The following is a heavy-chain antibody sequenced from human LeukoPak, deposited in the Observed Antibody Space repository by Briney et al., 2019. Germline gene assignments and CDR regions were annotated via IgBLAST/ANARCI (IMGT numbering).Heavy chain of an antibody. CDR1: GGSISSSSYC. CDR2: IYYSGTT. Sequence: SETLSLTCTVSGGSISSSSYCWGWIRQPPGKGLEWIGCIYYSGTTYYNPSLKGRVTMSVDTSKNQFSLKLSSVTAADTAVYYCARHRSNYDYFDYWGQGTLVTVSS. J-gene: IGHJ4*02. CDR3: ARHRSNYDYFDY. D-gene: IGHD4-11*01. V-gene: IGHV4-39*01.